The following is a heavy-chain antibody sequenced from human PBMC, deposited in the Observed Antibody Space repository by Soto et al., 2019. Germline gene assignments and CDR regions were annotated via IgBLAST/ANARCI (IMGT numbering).Heavy chain of an antibody. CDR1: GYPSTSYG. D-gene: IGHD6-19*01. Sequence: XSVKVSCKASGYPSTSYGIIWVRQAPGQGLEWMGWISAYNGNTNYAQKLQGRVTMTTDTSTSTAYMELRSLRSDDTAVYYCAREPGSGHDHWFDPWGQRTLVTVSS. CDR3: AREPGSGHDHWFDP. V-gene: IGHV1-18*04. J-gene: IGHJ5*02. CDR2: ISAYNGNT.